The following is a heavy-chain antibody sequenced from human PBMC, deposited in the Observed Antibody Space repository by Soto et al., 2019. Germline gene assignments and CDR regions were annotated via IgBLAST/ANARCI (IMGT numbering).Heavy chain of an antibody. J-gene: IGHJ6*03. CDR3: AHLFTMVRGVIIRYHYYYMDV. V-gene: IGHV2-5*02. D-gene: IGHD3-10*01. CDR2: IYWDDDK. Sequence: GSGPTLVNPTQTLTLTCTFSGFSLSTSGVGVGWIRQPPGKALEWLALIYWDDDKRYSPSLKSRLTITKDTSKNQVVLTMTNMDPVDTATYYCAHLFTMVRGVIIRYHYYYMDVWGKGTTVTVSS. CDR1: GFSLSTSGVG.